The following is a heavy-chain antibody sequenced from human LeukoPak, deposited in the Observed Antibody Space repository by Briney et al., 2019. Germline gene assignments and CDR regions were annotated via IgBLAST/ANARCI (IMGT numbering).Heavy chain of an antibody. CDR2: IYYSGST. V-gene: IGHV4-59*12. J-gene: IGHJ6*02. CDR1: GGSISSYY. Sequence: SETLSLTCTVSGGSISSYYWSWIRQPPGKGLEWIGYIYYSGSTNYNPSLKSRVTISVDTSKNQFSLKLSSVTAADTAVYYCARSIAAAGLDRSYYYYGMDVWGQGTTVTVSS. CDR3: ARSIAAAGLDRSYYYYGMDV. D-gene: IGHD6-13*01.